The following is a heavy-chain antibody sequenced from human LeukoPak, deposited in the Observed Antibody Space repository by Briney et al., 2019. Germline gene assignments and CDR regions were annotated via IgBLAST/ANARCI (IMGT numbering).Heavy chain of an antibody. CDR1: GFTFSSYG. J-gene: IGHJ3*02. CDR3: AHERWAAAGYDAFDI. D-gene: IGHD6-13*01. V-gene: IGHV3-30*02. Sequence: PGGSLRLSCAASGFTFSSYGMHWVRQAPGKGLEWVAFIRYDGSNKYYADSVKGRFTISRDNSKNTLYLQMNSLRAEDTAVYYCAHERWAAAGYDAFDIWGQGTMVTVSS. CDR2: IRYDGSNK.